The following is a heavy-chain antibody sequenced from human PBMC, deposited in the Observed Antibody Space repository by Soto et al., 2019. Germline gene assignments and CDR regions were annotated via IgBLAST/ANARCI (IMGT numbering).Heavy chain of an antibody. J-gene: IGHJ4*02. CDR3: AGEYYYGSGPTY. V-gene: IGHV1-18*01. D-gene: IGHD3-10*01. CDR1: GYTFTSYG. Sequence: ASVKVSCKASGYTFTSYGISWVRQAPGQGLEWMGWISAYNGNTNYAQNLQGRVTMTTDTSTSTAYMELRTLRSDDTAVYYCAGEYYYGSGPTYWGQGTLVTVSS. CDR2: ISAYNGNT.